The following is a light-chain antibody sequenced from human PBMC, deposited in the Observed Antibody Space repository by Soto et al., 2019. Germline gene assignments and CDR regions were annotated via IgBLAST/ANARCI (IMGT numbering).Light chain of an antibody. CDR1: SSDIGSHNF. Sequence: QSVLTQPAFVSGSPGQSITISCTGTSSDIGSHNFVSWHQQHPGKAPKFIIYGVSNRPSGVSNRFSGSKSGNTASLTISGLQADDEADYYCSSYTSTYIWVFGGGTKLTVL. CDR2: GVS. CDR3: SSYTSTYIWV. J-gene: IGLJ3*02. V-gene: IGLV2-14*01.